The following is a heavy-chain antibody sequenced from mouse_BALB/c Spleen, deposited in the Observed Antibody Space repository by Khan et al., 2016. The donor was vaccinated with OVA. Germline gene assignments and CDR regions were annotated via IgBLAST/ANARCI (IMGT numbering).Heavy chain of an antibody. CDR1: GYTFTNYG. Sequence: QVQLQQSGPELKKPGETVKISCKASGYTFTNYGMNWVKQPPGKALKWMGWINTYTGEPTYADDFKGRFAFSLETSASTAYLQINNLKNEDTATYFCARPPYFSYTLDYWGQGTSVTGSS. CDR2: INTYTGEP. J-gene: IGHJ4*01. V-gene: IGHV9-3-1*01. D-gene: IGHD2-10*01. CDR3: ARPPYFSYTLDY.